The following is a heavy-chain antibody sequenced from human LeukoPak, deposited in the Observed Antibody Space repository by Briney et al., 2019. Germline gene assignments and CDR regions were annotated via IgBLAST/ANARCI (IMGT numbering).Heavy chain of an antibody. Sequence: GGSLGLSCAASGFTFSSYSMNWVRQAPGKGLEWVSSISSSSSYIYYADSVKGRFTISRDNAKNSPYLQMNSLRAEDTAVYYCAREEPDYYDSSGYYTYYFDYWGQGTLVTVSS. D-gene: IGHD3-22*01. CDR3: AREEPDYYDSSGYYTYYFDY. CDR2: ISSSSSYI. J-gene: IGHJ4*02. V-gene: IGHV3-21*01. CDR1: GFTFSSYS.